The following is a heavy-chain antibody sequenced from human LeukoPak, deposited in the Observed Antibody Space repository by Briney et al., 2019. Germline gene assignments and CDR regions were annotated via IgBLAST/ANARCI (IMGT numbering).Heavy chain of an antibody. CDR3: AKVPLLWFGEDDAFDI. CDR2: ISYDGSNK. Sequence: GGSLRLSCAASEFTYGMNWVRQAPGKGLEWVAVISYDGSNKYYADSVKGRFTISRDNSKNTLYLQMNSLRAEDTAVYYCAKVPLLWFGEDDAFDIWGQGTMVTVSS. D-gene: IGHD3-10*01. J-gene: IGHJ3*02. V-gene: IGHV3-30*18. CDR1: EFTYG.